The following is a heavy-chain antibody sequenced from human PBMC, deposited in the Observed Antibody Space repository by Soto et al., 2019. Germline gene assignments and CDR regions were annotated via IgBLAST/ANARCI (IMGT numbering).Heavy chain of an antibody. J-gene: IGHJ4*02. CDR2: IYHSGST. V-gene: IGHV4-4*02. CDR3: ARDPPLPAAMVD. D-gene: IGHD2-2*01. CDR1: GGSISSSNW. Sequence: QVQLQESGPGLVKPSGTLSLTCAVSGGSISSSNWWSWVRQPPGKGLEWIGEIYHSGSTNYNPSLKQRLTISLDNSTNQFSLQLCSVTAADTALYYCARDPPLPAAMVDWGQGTLVTVSS.